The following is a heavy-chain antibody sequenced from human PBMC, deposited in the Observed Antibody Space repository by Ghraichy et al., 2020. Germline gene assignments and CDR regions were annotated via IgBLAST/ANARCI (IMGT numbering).Heavy chain of an antibody. V-gene: IGHV3-23*01. CDR2: ISGSGGST. CDR1: GFTFSSYA. J-gene: IGHJ4*02. CDR3: ANEYCSSTSCYEHFDY. Sequence: GSLRLSCAASGFTFSSYAMSWVRQAPGKGLEWVSAISGSGGSTYYADSVKGRFTISRDNSKNTLYLQMNSLRAEDTAVYYCANEYCSSTSCYEHFDYWGQGTLVTVSS. D-gene: IGHD2-2*01.